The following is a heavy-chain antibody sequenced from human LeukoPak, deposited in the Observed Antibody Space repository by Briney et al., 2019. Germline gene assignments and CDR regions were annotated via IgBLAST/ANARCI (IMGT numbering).Heavy chain of an antibody. CDR3: ARVGYYDSSGYYYEVNYFDY. Sequence: ASVKVSCKASGYTFTGYYMHWVRQAPGQGLEWMGWINPNSGGTNYAQKFQGRVTMTRDTSISTAYMELSRLRSDDTAVYYCARVGYYDSSGYYYEVNYFDYWGQGTLVTVSS. CDR1: GYTFTGYY. D-gene: IGHD3-22*01. V-gene: IGHV1-2*02. J-gene: IGHJ4*02. CDR2: INPNSGGT.